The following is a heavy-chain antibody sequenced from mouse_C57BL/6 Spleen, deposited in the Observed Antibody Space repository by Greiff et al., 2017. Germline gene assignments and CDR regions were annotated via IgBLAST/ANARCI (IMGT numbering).Heavy chain of an antibody. Sequence: VQLQESGAELVRPGASVTLSCKASGYTFTDYEMHWVKQTPVHGLEWIGAIDPETGGTAYNQKFKGKAILTADKSSSTAYMELRSLTSEDSAVYYCTRGVHSDAMDYWGQGTSVTVSS. V-gene: IGHV1-15*01. CDR2: IDPETGGT. J-gene: IGHJ4*01. CDR1: GYTFTDYE. CDR3: TRGVHSDAMDY.